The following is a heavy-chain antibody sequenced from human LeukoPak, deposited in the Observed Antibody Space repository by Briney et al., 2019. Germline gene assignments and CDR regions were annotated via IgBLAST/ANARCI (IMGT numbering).Heavy chain of an antibody. CDR3: ARTNYCSSTSCYHAGRYNWFDP. Sequence: SETLSLTCTVSGGSISSGGYYWSWIRQPPGKGLEWIGYIYHSGSTYYNPSLESRVTISVDRSKNQFSLKLSSVTAADTAVYYCARTNYCSSTSCYHAGRYNWFDPWGQGTLVTVSS. D-gene: IGHD2-2*01. V-gene: IGHV4-30-2*01. CDR1: GGSISSGGYY. J-gene: IGHJ5*02. CDR2: IYHSGST.